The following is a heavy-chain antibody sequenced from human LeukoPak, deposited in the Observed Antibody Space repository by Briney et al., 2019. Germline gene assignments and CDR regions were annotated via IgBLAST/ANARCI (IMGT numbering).Heavy chain of an antibody. CDR3: ARVERIAVAGTGGADPAFDY. V-gene: IGHV1-18*01. D-gene: IGHD6-19*01. CDR1: GYTFTSYG. Sequence: ASVKVSCKASGYTFTSYGISWVRQAPGQGLEWMGWISAYNGNTNYAQKLQGRVTMTTDTSTSTAYMELRSLRSDDTAVYYCARVERIAVAGTGGADPAFDYWGQGTLVTVSS. J-gene: IGHJ4*02. CDR2: ISAYNGNT.